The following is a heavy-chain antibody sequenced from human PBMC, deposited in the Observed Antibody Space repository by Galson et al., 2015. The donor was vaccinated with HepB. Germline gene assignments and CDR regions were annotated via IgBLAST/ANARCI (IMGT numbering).Heavy chain of an antibody. CDR2: IYTSGST. V-gene: IGHV4-61*02. CDR3: ARDQGYSYGSGPFDY. Sequence: LTCTVSGGSISSGSYYWSWIRQPAGKGLEWIGRIYTSGSTNYNPSLKSRVTMSVDTSKNQFSLKLSSVTAADTAVYYCARDQGYSYGSGPFDYWGQGTLVTVSS. CDR1: GGSISSGSYY. D-gene: IGHD5-18*01. J-gene: IGHJ4*02.